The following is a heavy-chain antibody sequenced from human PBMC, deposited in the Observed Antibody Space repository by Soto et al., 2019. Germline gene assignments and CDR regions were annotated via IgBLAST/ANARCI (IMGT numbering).Heavy chain of an antibody. CDR3: ASRKITSDAFDI. CDR2: IYPRDSDT. J-gene: IGHJ3*02. CDR1: GDSFTSYW. V-gene: IGHV5-51*01. Sequence: PGESLKISCKGSGDSFTSYWIGWVRQMPGKGLEWMGIIYPRDSDTRYRPSFQGQVTISTDKSISTAYLQWSSLKASDGAVYYCASRKITSDAFDIWGQGTMVTVSS.